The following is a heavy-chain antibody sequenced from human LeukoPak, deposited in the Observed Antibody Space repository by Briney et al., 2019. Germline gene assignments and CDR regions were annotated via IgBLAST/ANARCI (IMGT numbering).Heavy chain of an antibody. CDR1: GYTFTSYG. D-gene: IGHD3-22*01. CDR3: ARDRGYYYDSSGYMYYFDY. V-gene: IGHV1-18*01. CDR2: ISAYNGNP. Sequence: GASVKVSCKASGYTFTSYGISWVRQAPGQGLEWMGWISAYNGNPNYAQKLQGRVTMTTDTSTSTAYMELRSLRSDDTAVHYCARDRGYYYDSSGYMYYFDYWGQGTLVTVSS. J-gene: IGHJ4*02.